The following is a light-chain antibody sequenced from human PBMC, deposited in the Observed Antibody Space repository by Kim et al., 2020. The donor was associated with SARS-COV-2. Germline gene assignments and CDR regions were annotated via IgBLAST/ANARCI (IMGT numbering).Light chain of an antibody. Sequence: SVSPGQTASITCSGDKLGDKYACWYQQKPGQSPVLAIYQDSKRPSGIPERFSGSNSGNTATLTISGTQAMDEADYYCQAWDSSTGVFGGGTKLTVL. J-gene: IGLJ2*01. CDR2: QDS. CDR1: KLGDKY. CDR3: QAWDSSTGV. V-gene: IGLV3-1*01.